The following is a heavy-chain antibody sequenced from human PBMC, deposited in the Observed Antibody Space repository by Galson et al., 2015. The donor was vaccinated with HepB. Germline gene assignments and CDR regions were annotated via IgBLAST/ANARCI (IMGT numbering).Heavy chain of an antibody. CDR2: INPSGGST. J-gene: IGHJ4*02. V-gene: IGHV1-46*01. Sequence: SVKVSCKASGYAFTSYYMHWVRQAPGQGLEWMGIINPSGGSTAYARRFQGRVTMTRDTSTSTVYMELSSLRSEDTAAYYCARSTVGATRYYFDYWGQGTLVTVSS. D-gene: IGHD1-26*01. CDR1: GYAFTSYY. CDR3: ARSTVGATRYYFDY.